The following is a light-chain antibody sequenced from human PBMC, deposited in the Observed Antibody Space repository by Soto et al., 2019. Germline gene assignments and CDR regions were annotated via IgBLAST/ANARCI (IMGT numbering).Light chain of an antibody. V-gene: IGKV1-33*01. CDR1: QDISNY. CDR3: QQNFNIILT. CDR2: DAS. J-gene: IGKJ4*01. Sequence: DIQMTQSPSSLSASVGDRVTITCQASQDISNYLNWYQQKPGKAPKLLIYDASNLETGVPSRFSGSGSGTDFTLTIRSLQPEDSATYFCQQNFNIILTFGGGTKV.